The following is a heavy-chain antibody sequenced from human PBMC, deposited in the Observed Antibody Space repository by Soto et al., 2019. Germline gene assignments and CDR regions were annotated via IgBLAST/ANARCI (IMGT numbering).Heavy chain of an antibody. CDR3: AGGSSSFSVLLDP. J-gene: IGHJ5*02. D-gene: IGHD6-13*01. CDR2: IIPIFGTA. Sequence: GASVKVSCKASGGTFSSYAISWVRQAPGQGLEWMGGIIPIFGTANYAQKFQGRVTITADESTSTAYMELSSLRSEDTAVYYCAGGSSSFSVLLDPWGQGTLVTVSS. CDR1: GGTFSSYA. V-gene: IGHV1-69*13.